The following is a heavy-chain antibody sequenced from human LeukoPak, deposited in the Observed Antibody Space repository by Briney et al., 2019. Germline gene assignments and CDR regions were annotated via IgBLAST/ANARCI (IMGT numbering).Heavy chain of an antibody. J-gene: IGHJ3*02. CDR2: INWNGGST. V-gene: IGHV3-20*04. CDR3: ARDYYDSSGPHDAFDI. D-gene: IGHD3-22*01. CDR1: GFTFDDYG. Sequence: GWSLRLSCAASGFTFDDYGMSGVRQAPGKGLEWVSGINWNGGSTGYAESVKGRFTISTDNAKNSMYLQMNSLRAEDTALYYCARDYYDSSGPHDAFDIWGQGTMVTVSS.